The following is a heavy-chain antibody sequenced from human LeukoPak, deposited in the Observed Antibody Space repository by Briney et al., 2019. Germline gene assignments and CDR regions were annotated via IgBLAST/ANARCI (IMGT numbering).Heavy chain of an antibody. CDR2: IGTAGDT. CDR1: GFTFSSYD. V-gene: IGHV3-13*01. Sequence: GGSLRLSCAASGFTFSSYDMHWVRQATGKGLEWVSAIGTAGDTYYPGSVKGRFTISRENAKNTLYLQMNSLRAEDTAVYYCARSGGSKRRGTTMVTWYFDYWGQGTLVTVSS. CDR3: ARSGGSKRRGTTMVTWYFDY. D-gene: IGHD5-18*01. J-gene: IGHJ4*02.